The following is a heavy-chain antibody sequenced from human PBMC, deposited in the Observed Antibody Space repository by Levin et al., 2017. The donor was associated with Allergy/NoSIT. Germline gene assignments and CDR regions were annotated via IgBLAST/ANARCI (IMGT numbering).Heavy chain of an antibody. CDR3: ARGQWLRFDVFDM. CDR1: GFTFSSYW. CDR2: IKQDGSEK. J-gene: IGHJ3*02. V-gene: IGHV3-7*04. Sequence: GESLKISCAASGFTFSSYWMSWVRQAPGKGLEWVANIKQDGSEKYYVDSVKGRFTISRDNAKNSLYMQMNSLRGEDTAVYFCARGQWLRFDVFDMWGQGIMVTVSS. D-gene: IGHD5-12*01.